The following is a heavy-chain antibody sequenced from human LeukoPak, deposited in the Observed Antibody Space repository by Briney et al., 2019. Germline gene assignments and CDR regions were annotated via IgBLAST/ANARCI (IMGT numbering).Heavy chain of an antibody. CDR2: IIPILGIA. CDR3: ARRRQEIRDYYYYGMEV. CDR1: GGTFSSYA. J-gene: IGHJ6*02. V-gene: IGHV1-69*04. Sequence: SVKVSCKASGGTFSSYAISWVRQAPGQGLEWMGRIIPILGIANYAQKFQGRVTITADKSTSTAYMELSSLRSEDTAVYYCARRRQEIRDYYYYGMEVWGQGTTVTVSS. D-gene: IGHD5-24*01.